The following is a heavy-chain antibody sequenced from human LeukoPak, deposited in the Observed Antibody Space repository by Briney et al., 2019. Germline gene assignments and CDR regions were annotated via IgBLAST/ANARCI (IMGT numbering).Heavy chain of an antibody. D-gene: IGHD6-19*01. CDR3: ARDTGSGWPEYFQH. Sequence: PGGSLRLSCAASGFQAPGKGLEWVSSISSSSSYIYYADSVKGRFTISRDNAKNSLYLQMNILRAEDTAVYYCARDTGSGWPEYFQHWGQGTLVTVSS. CDR2: ISSSSSYI. J-gene: IGHJ1*01. CDR1: GF. V-gene: IGHV3-21*01.